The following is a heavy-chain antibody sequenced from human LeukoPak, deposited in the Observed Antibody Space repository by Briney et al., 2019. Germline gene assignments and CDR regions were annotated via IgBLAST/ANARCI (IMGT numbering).Heavy chain of an antibody. J-gene: IGHJ6*02. CDR2: MNPSSGNT. CDR3: ARARPTQQLVPLYYYYYGMDV. V-gene: IGHV1-8*01. CDR1: GYTFTSYD. D-gene: IGHD6-13*01. Sequence: GASVKVSCKASGYTFTSYDINWVRQATGQGLEWMGWMNPSSGNTGYAQKFQGRVTMTRNTSISTAYMELSSLRSEDTAVYYCARARPTQQLVPLYYYYYGMDVWGQGTTVTVSS.